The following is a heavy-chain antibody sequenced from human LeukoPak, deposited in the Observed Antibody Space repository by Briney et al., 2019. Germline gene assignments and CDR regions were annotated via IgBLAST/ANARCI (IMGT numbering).Heavy chain of an antibody. Sequence: GASVKVSCKASGYTFTSYDINWVRQATGQGLEWMGVIITIFHTPYYAPKFQGRVTITADKSTSTVYMEVSSLRSEDTAVYYCARVRGVGSDSFDYWGQGTLVTVSS. CDR2: IITIFHTP. CDR3: ARVRGVGSDSFDY. J-gene: IGHJ4*02. V-gene: IGHV1-69*06. D-gene: IGHD3-10*01. CDR1: GYTFTSYD.